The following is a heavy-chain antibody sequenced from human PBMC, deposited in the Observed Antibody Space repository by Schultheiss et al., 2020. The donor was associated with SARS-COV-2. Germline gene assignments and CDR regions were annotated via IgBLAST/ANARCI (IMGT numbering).Heavy chain of an antibody. D-gene: IGHD6-13*01. CDR2: ISSSSSTI. V-gene: IGHV3-48*04. J-gene: IGHJ4*02. Sequence: GSLSLSCAASGFTFSTYNMNWVRQAPGKGLEWVSYISSSSSTIYYADSVKGRFTISRDNAKNSLYLQMNSLRAEDTAVYYCARVWKGSSWYPFDYWGQGTLVTVSS. CDR1: GFTFSTYN. CDR3: ARVWKGSSWYPFDY.